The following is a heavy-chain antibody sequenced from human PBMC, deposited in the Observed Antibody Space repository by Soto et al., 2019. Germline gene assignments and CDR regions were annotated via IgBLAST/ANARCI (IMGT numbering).Heavy chain of an antibody. D-gene: IGHD6-13*01. Sequence: QLQLQESGPGLVKPSETLSLTCTVSGGSISSSSYYWGWIRQPPGKGLEWIGSIYYSGSTYYNPSLKSRVTISVDTSKNQFSLKLSSVTAADTAVYYCARQGVIAAADQPFDYWGQGTLVTVSS. V-gene: IGHV4-39*01. CDR1: GGSISSSSYY. CDR3: ARQGVIAAADQPFDY. J-gene: IGHJ4*02. CDR2: IYYSGST.